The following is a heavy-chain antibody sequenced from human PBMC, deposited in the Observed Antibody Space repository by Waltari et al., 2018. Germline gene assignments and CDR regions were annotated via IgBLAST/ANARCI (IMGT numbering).Heavy chain of an antibody. D-gene: IGHD6-6*01. J-gene: IGHJ6*03. V-gene: IGHV1-69*04. CDR3: ARGGIAARRGYYYYYMDV. Sequence: QVQLVQSGAEVKKPGSSVKVSCKASGGTFSSYAISWVRQAPGQGLEWMERCIPSLGKANCAQKCQCKVTITADKSTSTGYMELSSLRSEDTAVYYCARGGIAARRGYYYYYMDVWCKGTTVTVSS. CDR1: GGTFSSYA. CDR2: CIPSLGKA.